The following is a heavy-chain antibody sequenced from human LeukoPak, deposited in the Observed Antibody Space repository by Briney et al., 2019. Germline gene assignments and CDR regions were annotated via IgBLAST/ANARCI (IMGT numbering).Heavy chain of an antibody. D-gene: IGHD6-19*01. V-gene: IGHV4-39*07. CDR2: IYDSGST. Sequence: SETLSLTCTVSGGSIRSSYYYWGWIRQPPGKGLEWIGSIYDSGSTYYNPSLKSRVTISVDTSKNQFSLKLSSVTAADTAVYYCARGIAVAGSVDYWGQGTLVTVSS. CDR1: GGSIRSSYYY. J-gene: IGHJ4*02. CDR3: ARGIAVAGSVDY.